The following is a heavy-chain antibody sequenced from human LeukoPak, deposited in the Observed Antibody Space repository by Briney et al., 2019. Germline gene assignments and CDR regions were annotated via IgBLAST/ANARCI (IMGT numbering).Heavy chain of an antibody. D-gene: IGHD3-22*01. CDR1: GFTFRTYE. CDR3: TRAQDHYDGYTGYSYYYMDV. J-gene: IGHJ6*03. CDR2: ISSSGSTK. V-gene: IGHV3-48*03. Sequence: PGGSLRLSCAASGFTFRTYEMNWVRQAPGKGLEWISYISSSGSTKYYADSVKGRISISRDNAKNTFYLQMNNVRAGDTAVYYCTRAQDHYDGYTGYSYYYMDVWGKGTTVTISS.